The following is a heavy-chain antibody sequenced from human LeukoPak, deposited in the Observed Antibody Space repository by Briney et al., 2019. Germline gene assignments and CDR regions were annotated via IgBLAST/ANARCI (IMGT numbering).Heavy chain of an antibody. Sequence: SETLSLTCTVSGGSVSSSSYYWGWIRQPPGKGLEWIGYIYYSGSTNYNPSLKSRVTISVDTSKNQFSLKLSSVTAADTAMYYCARVSGYDWESFYDYWGQGSLVTVSS. D-gene: IGHD5-12*01. CDR2: IYYSGST. CDR3: ARVSGYDWESFYDY. CDR1: GGSVSSSSYY. J-gene: IGHJ4*02. V-gene: IGHV4-61*01.